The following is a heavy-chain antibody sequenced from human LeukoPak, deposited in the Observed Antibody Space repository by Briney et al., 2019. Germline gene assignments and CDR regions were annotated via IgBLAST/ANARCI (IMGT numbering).Heavy chain of an antibody. CDR3: ARDNSVGDTAWWFDP. Sequence: EASVKVSCKSYGYTFSGYYMHWVRQAPGQGLEWMGWINPNSGGTNYAQKSQGRVTMTRDMSTSTDYMELISLRSEDTAVYYCARDNSVGDTAWWFDPWGQGTLVTVSS. V-gene: IGHV1-2*02. CDR2: INPNSGGT. D-gene: IGHD1-26*01. CDR1: GYTFSGYY. J-gene: IGHJ5*02.